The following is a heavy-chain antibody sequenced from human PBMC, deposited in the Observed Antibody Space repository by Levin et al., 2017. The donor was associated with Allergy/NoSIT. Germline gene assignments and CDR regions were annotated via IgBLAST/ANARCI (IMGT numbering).Heavy chain of an antibody. Sequence: GGSLRLSCAASGFTFSSYTMSWVRQAPGKGPEWLSFIAGSGGSTHYADSVKGRFTISRDNPKNTLYLQMNSLRAEDTAVYYCVSWRDGPYVNIADWGQGTLVTVSS. CDR2: IAGSGGST. CDR1: GFTFSSYT. D-gene: IGHD2/OR15-2a*01. V-gene: IGHV3-23*01. J-gene: IGHJ4*02. CDR3: VSWRDGPYVNIAD.